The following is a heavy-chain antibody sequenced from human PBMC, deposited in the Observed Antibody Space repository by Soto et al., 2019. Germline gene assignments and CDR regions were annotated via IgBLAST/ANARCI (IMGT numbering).Heavy chain of an antibody. CDR1: GLTFSSYE. CDR3: ASVMLRFSYGIDV. J-gene: IGHJ6*02. V-gene: IGHV3-48*03. D-gene: IGHD2-15*01. CDR2: ISKSGSVI. Sequence: GGSLRLSCAASGLTFSSYEMHWVRQAPGKGLEWVSYISKSGSVIYYADSVKGRFTISRDNAKNLLYLEMNSLRAEDTAVYFCASVMLRFSYGIDVWGQGTTVTVSS.